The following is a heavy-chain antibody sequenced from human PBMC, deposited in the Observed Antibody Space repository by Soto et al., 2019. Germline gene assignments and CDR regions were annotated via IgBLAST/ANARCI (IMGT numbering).Heavy chain of an antibody. Sequence: GGSLRLSCAASGFTFSSYAMSWVRQAPGKGLEWVSAISGSGGSTYYADSVKGRFTISRDNSKNTLYLQMNSLRAEDTAVYYCANTRGYSYGLIDYWGQGTLVTVSS. CDR3: ANTRGYSYGLIDY. D-gene: IGHD5-18*01. J-gene: IGHJ4*02. CDR2: ISGSGGST. CDR1: GFTFSSYA. V-gene: IGHV3-23*01.